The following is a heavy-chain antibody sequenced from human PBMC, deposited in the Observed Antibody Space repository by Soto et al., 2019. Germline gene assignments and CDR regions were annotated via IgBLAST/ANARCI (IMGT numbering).Heavy chain of an antibody. CDR2: ISYDENKR. CDR1: GFTFRIYN. D-gene: IGHD5-18*01. CDR3: ARAMDTAMASKDNWFDP. V-gene: IGHV3-30-3*01. Sequence: QVQLVESGGGVVQPGRSLRLSCAASGFTFRIYNMHWVRQAPGKGLEWVAAISYDENKRYYTDSVKGRFTISRDNSKNTLYLQVNTLRTEDTAVCYCARAMDTAMASKDNWFDPWGQGTLVTVSS. J-gene: IGHJ5*02.